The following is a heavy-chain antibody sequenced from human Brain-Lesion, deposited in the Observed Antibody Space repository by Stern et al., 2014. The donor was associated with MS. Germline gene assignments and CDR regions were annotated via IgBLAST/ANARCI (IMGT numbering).Heavy chain of an antibody. J-gene: IGHJ5*02. CDR3: ARGRSRVHPPLDP. D-gene: IGHD2-2*01. V-gene: IGHV4-30-2*01. CDR1: GYSITSAAFS. CDR2: MYYGGSH. Sequence: QVQLQESGSGLVKPSQTLSLTCSVSGYSITSAAFSWTWIRQAPGKGLEWIAYMYYGGSHLHNPSLRSRVNISVGTPQTPFYLRLTSVAAADTAVYYCARGRSRVHPPLDPWGQGTLVTVSS.